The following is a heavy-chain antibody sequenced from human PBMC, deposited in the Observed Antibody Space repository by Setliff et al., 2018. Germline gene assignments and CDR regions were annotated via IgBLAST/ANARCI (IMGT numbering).Heavy chain of an antibody. CDR2: IRSSGTS. D-gene: IGHD3-10*01. CDR1: GFSLRDYT. J-gene: IGHJ5*02. Sequence: PGGSLRLSCVASGFSLRDYTINWVRQAPGKGLDWVSSIRSSGTSFYADSVKGRFTISRDNSKNTLYLQMNSLRAEDTAVYYCAKNGFGVVALGVNNWFDPWGQGTLVTVSS. CDR3: AKNGFGVVALGVNNWFDP. V-gene: IGHV3-23*01.